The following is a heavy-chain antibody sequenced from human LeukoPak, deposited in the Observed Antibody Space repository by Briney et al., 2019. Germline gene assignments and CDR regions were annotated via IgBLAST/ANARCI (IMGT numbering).Heavy chain of an antibody. J-gene: IGHJ5*02. Sequence: SVNVSRKASGGTFSSYAISWVRQAPGQGLEWMGGHIPIFGTANFAQRFQCRDTITTDESTSTDYMELSSLRSEYTAVYHCAQLDNWFDPWGQGTLVTVSS. CDR3: AQLDNWFDP. V-gene: IGHV1-69*05. CDR2: HIPIFGTA. D-gene: IGHD5-24*01. CDR1: GGTFSSYA.